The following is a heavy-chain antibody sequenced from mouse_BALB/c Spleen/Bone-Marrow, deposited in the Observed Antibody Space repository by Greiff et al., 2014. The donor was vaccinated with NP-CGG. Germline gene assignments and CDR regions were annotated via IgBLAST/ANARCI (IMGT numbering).Heavy chain of an antibody. D-gene: IGHD1-1*01. Sequence: EVMLVESGAELVKPGASVKLSCTASGFNIKDTYMHWVKQRPEQGLEWIGRIDPANGNTKYDPKFQGKATITADTSSNTAYLQLSSLTSEDTAFYYCARYSYGSRGYYFDYWGQGTTLTVSS. V-gene: IGHV14-3*02. CDR2: IDPANGNT. CDR1: GFNIKDTY. CDR3: ARYSYGSRGYYFDY. J-gene: IGHJ2*01.